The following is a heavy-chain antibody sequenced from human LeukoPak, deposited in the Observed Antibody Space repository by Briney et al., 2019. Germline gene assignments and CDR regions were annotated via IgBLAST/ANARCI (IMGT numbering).Heavy chain of an antibody. J-gene: IGHJ4*02. CDR3: ARAPEGSSSPRTPFDY. Sequence: ASVKVSCKASGGTFSSYAISWVRQAPGQGLEWMGGIIPIFGTANYAQKFQGRVTITADETTSTAYMELSSLRSEDTAVYYCARAPEGSSSPRTPFDYWGQGTLVTVSS. CDR1: GGTFSSYA. CDR2: IIPIFGTA. D-gene: IGHD6-6*01. V-gene: IGHV1-69*01.